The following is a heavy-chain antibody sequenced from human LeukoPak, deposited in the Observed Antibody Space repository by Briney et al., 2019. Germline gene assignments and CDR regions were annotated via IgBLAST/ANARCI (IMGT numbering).Heavy chain of an antibody. CDR1: GFIFSTYG. CDR2: IWYDGSDK. CDR3: ARDLGYFDY. V-gene: IGHV3-33*01. J-gene: IGHJ4*02. Sequence: GGSLRLSCAASGFIFSTYGMHWVRQAPGKGLEWVAVIWYDGSDKYYADSVKGRFTISRDNSKNTLYLQMNSLRAEDTAIYYCARDLGYFDYWGQGTLATVSS. D-gene: IGHD3-16*01.